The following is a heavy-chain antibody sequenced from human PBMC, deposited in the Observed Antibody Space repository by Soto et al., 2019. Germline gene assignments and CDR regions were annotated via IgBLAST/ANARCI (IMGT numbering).Heavy chain of an antibody. CDR3: ARHATYYDILSGYYFDY. J-gene: IGHJ4*02. Sequence: GESLKIACKGSGYTFSSYRIGWVLQVPGKGLEWMGIISPGDSDTKYSQSFQGQVTISADKSISTAYLQWNSLRASDTAMYYCARHATYYDILSGYYFDYWGQGTLVTVSS. CDR2: ISPGDSDT. V-gene: IGHV5-51*01. D-gene: IGHD3-9*01. CDR1: GYTFSSYR.